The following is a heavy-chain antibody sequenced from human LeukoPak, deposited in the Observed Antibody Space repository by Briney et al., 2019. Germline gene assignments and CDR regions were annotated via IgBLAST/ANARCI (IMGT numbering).Heavy chain of an antibody. CDR1: GFTFSSYE. J-gene: IGHJ6*04. Sequence: GGSLRLSCAASGFTFSSYEMNWVRQAPGKGLEWVSYISNSGSTIYYADSVKGRFAISRDNAKNSLYLQMNSLRAEDTAVYYCARVKGYYGSRSGMDVWGKGTTVTVSS. V-gene: IGHV3-48*03. CDR2: ISNSGSTI. CDR3: ARVKGYYGSRSGMDV. D-gene: IGHD3-10*01.